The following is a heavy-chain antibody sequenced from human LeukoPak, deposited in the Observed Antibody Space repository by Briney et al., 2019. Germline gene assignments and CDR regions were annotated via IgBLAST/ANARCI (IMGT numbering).Heavy chain of an antibody. J-gene: IGHJ6*02. CDR3: ARVRGYCSGGSCYYYYYGMDV. V-gene: IGHV4-31*03. D-gene: IGHD2-15*01. Sequence: SETLSPTCTVSGGSISSGGYYWSWIRQHPGKGLEWIGYIYYSGSTYYNPSLKSRVTISVDTSKNQFSLKLSSVTAADTAVYYCARVRGYCSGGSCYYYYYGMDVWGQGTTVTVSS. CDR1: GGSISSGGYY. CDR2: IYYSGST.